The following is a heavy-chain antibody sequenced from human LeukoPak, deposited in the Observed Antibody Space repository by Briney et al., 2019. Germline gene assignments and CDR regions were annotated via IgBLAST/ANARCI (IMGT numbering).Heavy chain of an antibody. CDR3: ARDTDGSLDY. D-gene: IGHD1-26*01. CDR1: GFTFTNSW. Sequence: GGSLRLSCAASGFTFTNSWMAWVRQAPGKGLEWVANIKQDGSTKHYVDSQKGRFTISRDNPKNSLYLQMNSLRADDTAVYYCARDTDGSLDYWGQGILVTVAS. J-gene: IGHJ4*02. CDR2: IKQDGSTK. V-gene: IGHV3-7*01.